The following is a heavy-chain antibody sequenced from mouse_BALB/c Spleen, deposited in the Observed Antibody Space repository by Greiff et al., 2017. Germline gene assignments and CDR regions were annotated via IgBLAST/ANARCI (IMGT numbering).Heavy chain of an antibody. CDR1: GFTFSSYY. Sequence: EVKLVESGGGLVKLGGSLKLSCAASGFTFSSYYMSWVRQTPEKRLELVAAINSNGGSTYYPDTVKGRFTISRDNAKNTLYLQMSSLKSEDTALYYCARTYYGNYGYFDYWGQGTTLTVSS. D-gene: IGHD2-10*01. J-gene: IGHJ2*01. CDR2: INSNGGST. CDR3: ARTYYGNYGYFDY. V-gene: IGHV5-6-2*01.